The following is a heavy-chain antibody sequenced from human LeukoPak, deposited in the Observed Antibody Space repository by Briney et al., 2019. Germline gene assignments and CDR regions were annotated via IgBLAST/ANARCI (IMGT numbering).Heavy chain of an antibody. D-gene: IGHD3-10*01. CDR3: AGRGGSGRFNWFDP. J-gene: IGHJ5*02. V-gene: IGHV3-7*01. CDR1: GFTFSSYW. Sequence: GGSLRLSCAASGFTFSSYWMCWVRQSPGKGLEWVANIKQDGSEKYYVDSVKGRFTISRDNAKNSLYLQMNSLRAEDTAVYYCAGRGGSGRFNWFDPWGQGTLVTVSS. CDR2: IKQDGSEK.